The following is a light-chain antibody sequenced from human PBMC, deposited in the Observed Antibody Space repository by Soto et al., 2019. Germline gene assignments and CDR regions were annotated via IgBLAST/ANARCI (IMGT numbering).Light chain of an antibody. Sequence: DIHMTQSPSAVSVSVVERVTITCRASQTISSWLAWYQQKPGKAPKLLIYKASTLKSGAPSRFSGSGSGTEFTLTISSLQPDDFATYYCQHYNSYSEAFGQGTKV. CDR2: KAS. V-gene: IGKV1-5*03. J-gene: IGKJ1*01. CDR1: QTISSW. CDR3: QHYNSYSEA.